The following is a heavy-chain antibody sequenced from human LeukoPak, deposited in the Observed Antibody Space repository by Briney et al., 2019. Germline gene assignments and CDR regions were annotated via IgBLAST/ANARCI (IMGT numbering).Heavy chain of an antibody. CDR3: ARDLDSSSWWNWFDP. Sequence: GGSLRLSCAASGFTFSAYWMSWVRQAPGKGLEWVANIKQDGSERKYVDSVRGRFTISRDNAENSLYLQMNSLRVEDTAMYYCARDLDSSSWWNWFDPWGQGTLVTLSS. CDR1: GFTFSAYW. J-gene: IGHJ5*02. V-gene: IGHV3-7*01. CDR2: IKQDGSER. D-gene: IGHD6-13*01.